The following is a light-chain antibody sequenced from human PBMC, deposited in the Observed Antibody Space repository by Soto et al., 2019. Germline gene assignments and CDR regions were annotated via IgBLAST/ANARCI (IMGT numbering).Light chain of an antibody. CDR2: KAS. CDR1: QSISSW. J-gene: IGKJ4*01. V-gene: IGKV1-5*03. Sequence: DIQMTQSPSTLSASVGDRVTITCRASQSISSWLAWYQQKPGKAPKLLIYKASSLESGVPSRFSGSGSGTEFTLTISSLQPDDFETDYCQQYNSYPLTFGGGTKVEIK. CDR3: QQYNSYPLT.